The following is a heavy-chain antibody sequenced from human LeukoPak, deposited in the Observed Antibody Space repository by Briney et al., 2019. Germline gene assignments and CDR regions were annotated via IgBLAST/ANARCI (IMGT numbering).Heavy chain of an antibody. J-gene: IGHJ3*02. Sequence: SETLSLTCTVSGGSISSSSYYWGWIRQPPGKGLEWIGSIYYSGSTYYNPSLKSRVTISVDTSKNQFSLKLSSVTAADTAVYYCARESDGQDYSDAFDIWGQGTMVTVSS. V-gene: IGHV4-39*02. CDR1: GGSISSSSYY. CDR2: IYYSGST. CDR3: ARESDGQDYSDAFDI. D-gene: IGHD2-15*01.